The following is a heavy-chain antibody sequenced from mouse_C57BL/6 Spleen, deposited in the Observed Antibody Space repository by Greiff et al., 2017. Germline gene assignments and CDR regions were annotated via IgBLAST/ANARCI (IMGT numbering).Heavy chain of an antibody. CDR1: GFTFSSYG. CDR2: ISSGGSYT. D-gene: IGHD4-1*01. J-gene: IGHJ2*01. Sequence: EVQVVESGGDLVKPGGSLKLSCAASGFTFSSYGMSWVRQTPDKRLELVATISSGGSYTYYPDSVKGRFTISRDNAKNTLYLQMSSLKSEDTAMYYCARHLDWDDYWGQGTTLTVSS. V-gene: IGHV5-6*01. CDR3: ARHLDWDDY.